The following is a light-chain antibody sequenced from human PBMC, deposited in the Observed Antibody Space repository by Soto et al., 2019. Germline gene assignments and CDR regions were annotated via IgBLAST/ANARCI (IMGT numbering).Light chain of an antibody. J-gene: IGKJ1*01. Sequence: DIQMTQSPSTLSASVGDRVTITCRASQSISGLLAWYQQKPGKAPKLLIYKASSLESGVPSRFSGSGSGTEFTLTSSSLQPDDVATYYCQQYNTYVTFGQGTKVEIK. CDR3: QQYNTYVT. V-gene: IGKV1-5*03. CDR2: KAS. CDR1: QSISGL.